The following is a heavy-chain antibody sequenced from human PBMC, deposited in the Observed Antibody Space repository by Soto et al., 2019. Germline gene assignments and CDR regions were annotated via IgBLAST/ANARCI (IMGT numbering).Heavy chain of an antibody. V-gene: IGHV3-74*01. CDR1: GFTFSSYW. D-gene: IGHD3-9*01. CDR3: ARCQNILTGYYDY. J-gene: IGHJ4*02. CDR2: INSDGSST. Sequence: GGSLRLSCVASGFTFSSYWMHWVRQAPGKGLVWVSRINSDGSSTSYADSVKGRFTISRDNAKNTLYLQMNSLRAEDTAVYYCARCQNILTGYYDYWGQGTLVTVSS.